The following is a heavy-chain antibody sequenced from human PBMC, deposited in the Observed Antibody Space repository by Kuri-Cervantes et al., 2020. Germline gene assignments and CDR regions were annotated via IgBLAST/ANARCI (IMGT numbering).Heavy chain of an antibody. Sequence: ESLKISCTVSGGSISSSSYYWGRIRQPPGKGLEWIGSIYYSGSTYYNPSLKSRVTISVDTSKNQFSLKLSSVTAADTAVYYCASLIAAAGTPIDYWGQGTLVTVSS. CDR2: IYYSGST. D-gene: IGHD6-13*01. CDR1: GGSISSSSYY. CDR3: ASLIAAAGTPIDY. V-gene: IGHV4-39*01. J-gene: IGHJ4*02.